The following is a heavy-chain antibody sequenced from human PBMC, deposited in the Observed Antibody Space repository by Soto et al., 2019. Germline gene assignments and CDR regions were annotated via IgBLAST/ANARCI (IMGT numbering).Heavy chain of an antibody. CDR1: GYTFTSYG. CDR3: ARDLYYYDNSGLGRFDI. CDR2: ISGYNGNT. D-gene: IGHD3-22*01. Sequence: ASVKVSCKASGYTFTSYGFSWVRQAPGQGLEWMGWISGYNGNTNYAQRLQGRVTMTTDPSTTTAYMELRSLRSDDTAVYYCARDLYYYDNSGLGRFDIWGQGTMVTVSS. V-gene: IGHV1-18*04. J-gene: IGHJ3*02.